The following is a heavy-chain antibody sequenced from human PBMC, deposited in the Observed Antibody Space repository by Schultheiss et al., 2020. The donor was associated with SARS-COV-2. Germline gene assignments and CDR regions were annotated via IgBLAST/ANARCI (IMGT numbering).Heavy chain of an antibody. V-gene: IGHV4-34*01. CDR1: SGSLSGYY. Sequence: SETLSLTCAVYSGSLSGYYWSWIRQPPGKGLEWIGEINHSGSTNYNPSLKSRVTISVDTSKNQFSLKLSSVTAADTAVYYCARGLGYCSSTSCYFYSAYYYYYMDVWGKGTTVTVSS. CDR2: INHSGST. J-gene: IGHJ6*03. CDR3: ARGLGYCSSTSCYFYSAYYYYYMDV. D-gene: IGHD2-2*03.